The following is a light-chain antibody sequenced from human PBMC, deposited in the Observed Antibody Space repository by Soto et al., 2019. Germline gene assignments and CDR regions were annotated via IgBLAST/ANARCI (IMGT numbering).Light chain of an antibody. Sequence: DIQMTQSPSTLSASVGDRVTITCRASQSISSWLAWYQQKPGKAPKLLIYDASSLESGVPSRFSGSGSATEFPLTFSSLQPDDFATYYCQQYNNYWTFGQGTRVEIK. V-gene: IGKV1-5*01. CDR3: QQYNNYWT. CDR1: QSISSW. CDR2: DAS. J-gene: IGKJ1*01.